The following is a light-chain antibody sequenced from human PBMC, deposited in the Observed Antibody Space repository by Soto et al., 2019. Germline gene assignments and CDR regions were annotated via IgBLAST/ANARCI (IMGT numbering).Light chain of an antibody. J-gene: IGKJ1*01. CDR1: QSVSSSY. CDR3: QQFATSPKP. CDR2: GAS. V-gene: IGKV3-20*01. Sequence: WTPSQPTLAVSPKKRATLSCRASQSVSSSYLAWYQQKPGQAPRLLIYGASSRATGIPDRFSGSGSGTDFTLTISRLEPEDCAVYYCQQFATSPKPFGQGTKVDIK.